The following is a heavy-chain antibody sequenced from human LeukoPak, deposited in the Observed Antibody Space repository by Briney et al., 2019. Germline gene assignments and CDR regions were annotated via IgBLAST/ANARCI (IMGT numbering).Heavy chain of an antibody. V-gene: IGHV4-59*08. J-gene: IGHJ2*01. CDR1: GGSISSYY. D-gene: IGHD4-17*01. CDR2: IYYSGST. Sequence: SETLSLTCTVSGGSISSYYWSWIRQPPGKGLEWIGYIYYSGSTNYNPSLKSRVTISVDTSKNQFSLKLSSVTAADTAVYYCARRRATTVVTSPHINWYFDLWGRGTLVTVSS. CDR3: ARRRATTVVTSPHINWYFDL.